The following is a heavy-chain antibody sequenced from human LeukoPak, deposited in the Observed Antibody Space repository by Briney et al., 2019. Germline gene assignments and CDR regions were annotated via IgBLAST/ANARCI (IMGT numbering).Heavy chain of an antibody. Sequence: SETLSLTCTVYGGSINSHYWSWIRHPPGKGLECIGYIYYSGSTKYNPSLNSRATISLDTSKNQFFLKLTSVTAADTAVYYCARDGDSGGWFDSWGQGALVTVSS. CDR2: IYYSGST. J-gene: IGHJ5*01. CDR3: ARDGDSGGWFDS. CDR1: GGSINSHY. V-gene: IGHV4-59*11. D-gene: IGHD6-25*01.